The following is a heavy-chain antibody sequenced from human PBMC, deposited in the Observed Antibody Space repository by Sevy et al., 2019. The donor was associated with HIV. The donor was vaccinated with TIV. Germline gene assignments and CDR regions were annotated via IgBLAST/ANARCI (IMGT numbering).Heavy chain of an antibody. CDR1: GFAFSDHY. Sequence: GGSLRLSCAASGFAFSDHYVDWVRQAPGKGLEWVGRIRNRPHRYTTEYAASVEGRFTISRDDSRHSLYLQMNSLKTEDXXVYYCVRGPNCGVGGCQQISPYCLDVWGIGATVTVSS. V-gene: IGHV3-72*01. D-gene: IGHD2-21*01. CDR3: VRGPNCGVGGCQQISPYCLDV. CDR2: IRNRPHRYTT. J-gene: IGHJ6*03.